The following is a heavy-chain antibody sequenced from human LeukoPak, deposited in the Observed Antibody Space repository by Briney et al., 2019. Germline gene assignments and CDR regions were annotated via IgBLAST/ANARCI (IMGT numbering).Heavy chain of an antibody. Sequence: GGSLRLSCAASGFTFSSYWMHWVRQAPGKGLVWVSRINSDGSSTSYADSVKGRFTISRDNAKNTLYLQMNSLRAEDTAVYYCASDYGDRNYYYYYMDVWGKGTTVTISS. V-gene: IGHV3-74*01. D-gene: IGHD4-17*01. J-gene: IGHJ6*03. CDR1: GFTFSSYW. CDR2: INSDGSST. CDR3: ASDYGDRNYYYYYMDV.